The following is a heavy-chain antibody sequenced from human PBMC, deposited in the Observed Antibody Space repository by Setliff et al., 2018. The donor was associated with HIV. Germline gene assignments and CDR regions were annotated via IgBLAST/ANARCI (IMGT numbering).Heavy chain of an antibody. D-gene: IGHD3-10*01. CDR1: GYTFTSYA. Sequence: ASVMVSCKASGYTFTSYAMNWVRQAPGQGLEWMGWINTNTGNPTYAQGFTGRFVFSLDTSVSTAYLQISSLKAEDTAVYYCARDRYHYGSGSYYQSGSDAFDIWGQGTMVTVSS. CDR2: INTNTGNP. V-gene: IGHV7-4-1*02. CDR3: ARDRYHYGSGSYYQSGSDAFDI. J-gene: IGHJ3*02.